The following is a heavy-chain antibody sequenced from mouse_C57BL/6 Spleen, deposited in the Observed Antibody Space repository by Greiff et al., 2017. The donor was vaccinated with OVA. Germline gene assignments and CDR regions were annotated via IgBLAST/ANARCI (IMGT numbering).Heavy chain of an antibody. D-gene: IGHD1-2*01. CDR3: AREGDGSWFAY. CDR1: GYTFTSYW. CDR2: IDPSDSET. Sequence: QVQLKQPGAELVRPGSSVKLSCKASGYTFTSYWMHWVKQRPIQGLEWIGNIDPSDSETHYNQKFKDKATLTVDKSSSTAYMQLSSLTSEDSAVYYCAREGDGSWFAYWGQGTLVTVSA. V-gene: IGHV1-52*01. J-gene: IGHJ3*01.